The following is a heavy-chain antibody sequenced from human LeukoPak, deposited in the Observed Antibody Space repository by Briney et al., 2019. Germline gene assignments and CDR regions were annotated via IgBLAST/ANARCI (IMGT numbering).Heavy chain of an antibody. CDR1: GFTFGNCA. D-gene: IGHD3-22*01. Sequence: GGSLRLSCAASGFTFGNCAMHWVRQTPGKGLEWVSAISASGGSTYYADSVKGRFTISRDNSKNTLYLQMHSLRAEDTAVYYCANAGRKYYDTSNWFDPWGQGTLVTVSS. CDR3: ANAGRKYYDTSNWFDP. J-gene: IGHJ5*02. CDR2: ISASGGST. V-gene: IGHV3-23*01.